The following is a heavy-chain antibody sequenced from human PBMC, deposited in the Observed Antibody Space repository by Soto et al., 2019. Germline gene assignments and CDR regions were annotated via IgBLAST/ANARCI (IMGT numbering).Heavy chain of an antibody. CDR3: VRGGGGGLLDP. CDR1: GFTFGDSY. Sequence: GGSLRLSCAGSGFTFGDSYMSWIRQAPGKGLEWLSYISPGSRYPAYADSVQGRFTISRDNAKRSLYLQMMSLTAEDTAIYYCVRGGGGGLLDPLGQGTMVTVSS. CDR2: ISPGSRYP. V-gene: IGHV3-11*06. J-gene: IGHJ5*02. D-gene: IGHD2-15*01.